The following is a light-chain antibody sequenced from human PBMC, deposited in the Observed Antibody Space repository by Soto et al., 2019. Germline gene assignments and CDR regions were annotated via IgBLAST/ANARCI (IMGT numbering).Light chain of an antibody. CDR3: CSYAGSSTYV. CDR1: SSDVGNYNL. Sequence: QSVLTQPATVSGSPGQSITISCTGTSSDVGNYNLVSWYQQHPGKASKLMIYEGSKRPSGVSNRFSGSKSGNTASLTISILQAEDEADYYCCSYAGSSTYVFGTGTRSPS. J-gene: IGLJ1*01. V-gene: IGLV2-23*01. CDR2: EGS.